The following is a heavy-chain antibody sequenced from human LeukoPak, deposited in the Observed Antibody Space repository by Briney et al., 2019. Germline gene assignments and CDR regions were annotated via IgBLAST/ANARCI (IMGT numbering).Heavy chain of an antibody. CDR3: ARADSGSYLDGVAFDI. V-gene: IGHV3-20*04. CDR2: INWNGGST. CDR1: GGSISSGGYS. J-gene: IGHJ3*02. D-gene: IGHD3-10*01. Sequence: LSLTCAVSGGSISSGGYSWSWVRQAPGKGLEWVSGINWNGGSTGYADSVKGRFTISRDNAKNSLYLQMNSLRAEDTALYYCARADSGSYLDGVAFDIWGQGTMVTVSS.